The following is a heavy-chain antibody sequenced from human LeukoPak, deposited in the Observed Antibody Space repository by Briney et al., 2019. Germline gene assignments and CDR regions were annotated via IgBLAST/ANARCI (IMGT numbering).Heavy chain of an antibody. CDR2: IYHSGST. D-gene: IGHD3-22*01. J-gene: IGHJ4*02. Sequence: PSETLSLTCTVSGYSISSGYYWGWIRQPPGKGLEWIGSIYHSGSTYYNPSLKSRVTISVDTSKNQFSLKLSSVTAADTAVYYCAGGGHYYDSSGYYRAGFFDYWGQGTLVTVSS. CDR3: AGGGHYYDSSGYYRAGFFDY. CDR1: GYSISSGYY. V-gene: IGHV4-38-2*02.